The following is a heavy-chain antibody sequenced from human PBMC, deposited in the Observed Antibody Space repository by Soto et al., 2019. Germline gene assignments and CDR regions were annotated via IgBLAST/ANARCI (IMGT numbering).Heavy chain of an antibody. V-gene: IGHV3-21*01. D-gene: IGHD5-18*01. CDR3: ARGDTAMVKGYGMDV. CDR2: ISSSSSYI. Sequence: EVQLVESGGGLVKPGGSLRLSCAASGFTFSSYSMNWVRQAPGKGLEWVSSISSSSSYIYYADSVKGRFTISRDNAKNSLYLQMNSLRAEDTAVYYCARGDTAMVKGYGMDVWGQGTTVTVFS. CDR1: GFTFSSYS. J-gene: IGHJ6*02.